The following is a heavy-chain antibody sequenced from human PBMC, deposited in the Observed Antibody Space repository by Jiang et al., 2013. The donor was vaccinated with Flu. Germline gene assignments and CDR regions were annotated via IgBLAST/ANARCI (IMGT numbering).Heavy chain of an antibody. Sequence: WMGIIYPGDSDTRYSPSFQGQVTISADKSISTAYLQWSSLKASDTAMYYCASQRLVTGAFDIWGQGTMVTVSS. J-gene: IGHJ3*02. V-gene: IGHV5-51*01. CDR2: IYPGDSDT. CDR3: ASQRLVTGAFDI. D-gene: IGHD1-26*01.